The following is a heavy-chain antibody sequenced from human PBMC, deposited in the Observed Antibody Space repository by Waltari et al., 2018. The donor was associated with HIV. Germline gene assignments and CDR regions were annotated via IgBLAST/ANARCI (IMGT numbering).Heavy chain of an antibody. CDR1: GYTFTAYY. CDR3: VRQMTFYDAFDI. V-gene: IGHV1-2*02. J-gene: IGHJ3*02. CDR2: VYPNTGDT. Sequence: QVQLLQSGAEVKKTGASVKVSCKASGYTFTAYYIHWVRQAPGQGLEWMGWVYPNTGDTNDAQKFQGRVTMARDASIRTVSMELSRLRSDDTAVYYCVRQMTFYDAFDIWGQGTLVTVSA.